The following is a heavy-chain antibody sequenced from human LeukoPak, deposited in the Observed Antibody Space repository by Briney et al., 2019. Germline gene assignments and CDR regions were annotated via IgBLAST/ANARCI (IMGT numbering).Heavy chain of an antibody. J-gene: IGHJ4*02. V-gene: IGHV4-61*02. CDR3: ARGSAFEY. CDR1: GDSISSGTQY. CDR2: IYNSGST. Sequence: PSETLSLTCTVFGDSISSGTQYWSWIRQPAGGGLQWIGRIYNSGSTNYNPPLRSRVTLSVDTSKNQFSLKLSSVTAADTAVYYCARGSAFEYWGQGTLVTVSS. D-gene: IGHD3-10*01.